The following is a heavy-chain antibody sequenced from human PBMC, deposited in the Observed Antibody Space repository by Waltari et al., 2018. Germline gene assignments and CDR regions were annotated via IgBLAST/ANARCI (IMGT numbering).Heavy chain of an antibody. V-gene: IGHV4-4*02. Sequence: QVQLQESGPGLVKPSGTLSRTFAVSGGYISGSNWLSWVRQPPWKGVGWIGEIYHSGSNTYTPSRKMRVTISVEKSKNQFYLQMSSVTAADKAVYYCARDQKAVAGIYYVDYWGQGTLVTLSS. CDR2: IYHSGSN. CDR3: ARDQKAVAGIYYVDY. D-gene: IGHD6-19*01. CDR1: GGYISGSNW. J-gene: IGHJ4*02.